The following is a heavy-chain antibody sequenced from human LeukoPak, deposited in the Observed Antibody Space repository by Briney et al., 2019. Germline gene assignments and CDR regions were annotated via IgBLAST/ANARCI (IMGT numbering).Heavy chain of an antibody. V-gene: IGHV4-38-2*02. CDR2: IHHSGST. Sequence: SETLSLTCAVSGYSISSGYYWGRIRQPPGMGPEWIGNIHHSGSTYYNPSLKSRVTISVDTSKNQFSLKLNSVTAADTAVYYCAREGGVSPDFDYWGQGTLVTVSS. D-gene: IGHD1-26*01. CDR3: AREGGVSPDFDY. J-gene: IGHJ4*02. CDR1: GYSISSGYY.